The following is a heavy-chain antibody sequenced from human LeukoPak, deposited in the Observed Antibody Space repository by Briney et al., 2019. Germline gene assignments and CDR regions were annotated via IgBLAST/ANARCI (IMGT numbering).Heavy chain of an antibody. J-gene: IGHJ6*04. D-gene: IGHD6-25*01. CDR3: AMGSIAAEIYYYYYGMDV. V-gene: IGHV1-69*01. Sequence: SVKVSCKASGGTFSSYAISWVRQAPGQGLEWMGGIIPIFGTANYAQKFQGRVTITADESTSTAYMELSSLRSEDTAVYYCAMGSIAAEIYYYYYGMDVWGKGTTVTVSS. CDR1: GGTFSSYA. CDR2: IIPIFGTA.